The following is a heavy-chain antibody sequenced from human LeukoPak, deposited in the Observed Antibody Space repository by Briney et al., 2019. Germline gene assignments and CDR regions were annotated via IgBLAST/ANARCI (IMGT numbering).Heavy chain of an antibody. J-gene: IGHJ3*02. CDR3: GKDMIGVLPDAFDI. CDR2: ISGMGGAA. D-gene: IGHD3-3*01. V-gene: IGHV3-23*01. Sequence: PGGSLRLTCAASGFTFSRYRMTWVRPHTGEGLVWVSRISGMGGAAYYADSVHGRFTISRDNGRKNLYLHVNSLCDDDTAVYFVGKDMIGVLPDAFDIWGQGTMVTVSS. CDR1: GFTFSRYR.